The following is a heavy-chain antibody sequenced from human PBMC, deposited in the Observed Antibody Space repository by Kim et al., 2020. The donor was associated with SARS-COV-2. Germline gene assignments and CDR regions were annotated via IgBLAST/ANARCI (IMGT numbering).Heavy chain of an antibody. J-gene: IGHJ4*02. Sequence: GGSLRLSCAASGFTFSSYGMHWVRQAPGKGLEWVAVISYDGSNKYYADSVKGRFTISRDNSKNTLYLQMNSLRAEDTAVYYCAKDRAYSSSWYTMGQNYFDYWGQGTLVTVSS. V-gene: IGHV3-30*18. CDR2: ISYDGSNK. CDR3: AKDRAYSSSWYTMGQNYFDY. D-gene: IGHD6-13*01. CDR1: GFTFSSYG.